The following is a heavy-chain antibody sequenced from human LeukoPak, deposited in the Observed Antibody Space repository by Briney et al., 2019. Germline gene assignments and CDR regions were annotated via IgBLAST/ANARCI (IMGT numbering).Heavy chain of an antibody. CDR3: ARDWQWLQLRGHLDY. Sequence: PGGSLRLSCAASGFTFSSYWMSWVRQAPGKGLEWVANIKQDGSEKYYVDSVKGRFTISRDNAKNSLYLQMNSLRAEDTAVYYCARDWQWLQLRGHLDYWGQGTLVTVSS. D-gene: IGHD5-24*01. CDR1: GFTFSSYW. V-gene: IGHV3-7*01. J-gene: IGHJ4*02. CDR2: IKQDGSEK.